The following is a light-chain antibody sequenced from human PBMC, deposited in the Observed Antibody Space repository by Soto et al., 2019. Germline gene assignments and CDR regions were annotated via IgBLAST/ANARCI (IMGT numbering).Light chain of an antibody. V-gene: IGLV2-14*01. J-gene: IGLJ1*01. CDR1: GSHFGGYDY. Sequence: QSALTQPASVSGSPGQSITISCTGTGSHFGGYDYVSWYQHHPGKAPKVMIYEVTNRPSGVSNRFSGSKSGNTASLTISGLLAEDEADYYCSSYTSSSTYVFGTGTKVTVL. CDR2: EVT. CDR3: SSYTSSSTYV.